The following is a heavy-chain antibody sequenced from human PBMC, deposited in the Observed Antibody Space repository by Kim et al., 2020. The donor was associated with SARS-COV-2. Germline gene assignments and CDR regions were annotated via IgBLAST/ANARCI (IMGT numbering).Heavy chain of an antibody. D-gene: IGHD3-22*01. Sequence: SGKGRFTISRDNAKNSLYLQMNSLRAEETAVYSCVRGHYNEGSGYWGFDYWGQGTLVTVSS. V-gene: IGHV3-11*06. J-gene: IGHJ4*02. CDR3: VRGHYNEGSGYWGFDY.